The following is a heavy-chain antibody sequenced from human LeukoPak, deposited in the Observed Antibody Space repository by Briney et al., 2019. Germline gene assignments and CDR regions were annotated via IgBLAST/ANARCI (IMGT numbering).Heavy chain of an antibody. J-gene: IGHJ6*03. V-gene: IGHV1-18*01. CDR3: ARDGPPLIYYDSSGYPPYYYMDV. D-gene: IGHD3-22*01. CDR2: ISAYNGNT. Sequence: ASVTVSCKASGYTFTSYGISWVRQAPGQGLEWMGWISAYNGNTNYAQKLQGRVTMTTDTSTSTAYMELRSLRSDDTAVYYCARDGPPLIYYDSSGYPPYYYMDVWGKGTTVTISS. CDR1: GYTFTSYG.